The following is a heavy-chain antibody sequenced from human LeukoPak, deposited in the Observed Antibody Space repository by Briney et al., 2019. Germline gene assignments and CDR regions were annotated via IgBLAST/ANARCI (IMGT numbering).Heavy chain of an antibody. J-gene: IGHJ4*02. CDR1: GYTFTSYG. V-gene: IGHV1-18*01. D-gene: IGHD4-23*01. CDR2: ISAYNGNT. CDR3: ARSKGLRSVGGFDY. Sequence: GASVKVSCKASGYTFTSYGISWVRQAPGQGLEWMGGISAYNGNTNYAQKLQGRVTMTTDTSTSTAYMELRSLRSDDTAVYYCARSKGLRSVGGFDYWGQGTLVTVSS.